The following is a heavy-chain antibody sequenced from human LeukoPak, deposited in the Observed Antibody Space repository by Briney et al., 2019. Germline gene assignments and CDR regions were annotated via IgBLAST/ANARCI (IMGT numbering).Heavy chain of an antibody. CDR2: INPNSGGT. CDR3: ARLRYCSSTTCYAEMYYFDY. CDR1: GYTFTGYY. J-gene: IGHJ4*02. V-gene: IGHV1-2*02. Sequence: ASVKVSCKASGYTFTGYYMYWVRQAPGQGLEWMGWINPNSGGTNYAQKFQGRVTMTRDTSISTAYMELSRLRSDDTAVYYCARLRYCSSTTCYAEMYYFDYWGQGTPVTVSS. D-gene: IGHD2-2*01.